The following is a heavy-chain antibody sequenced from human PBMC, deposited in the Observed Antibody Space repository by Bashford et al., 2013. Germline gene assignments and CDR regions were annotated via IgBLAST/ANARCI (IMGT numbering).Heavy chain of an antibody. CDR3: ARDRRWELPNGYFDY. CDR2: ITDTNGKT. J-gene: IGHJ4*02. CDR1: GYNFSAHA. D-gene: IGHD1-26*01. V-gene: IGHV1-18*04. Sequence: ASVKVSCKTSGYNFSAHAITVGATRPLDEGLEWMGWITDTNGKTNYAQSLQGRVTITRDTSASTAYMEVSSLRSEDTAVYYCARDRRWELPNGYFDYWGQGTLVTVSS.